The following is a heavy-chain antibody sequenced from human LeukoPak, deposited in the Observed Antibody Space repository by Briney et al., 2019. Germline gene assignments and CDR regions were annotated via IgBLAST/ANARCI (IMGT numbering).Heavy chain of an antibody. J-gene: IGHJ1*01. CDR2: ISGSRGDT. D-gene: IGHD3-16*01. V-gene: IGHV3-23*01. CDR1: GFTFNSFG. Sequence: GGSLRLSCAASGFTFNSFGMHWVRQAPGKGLEWVSSISGSRGDTDYADSVKGRFTISRDNLKNTLYLQMNSLRAEDTAVYYCAKGWGDYVWVSCHLWGQGTLVTVS. CDR3: AKGWGDYVWVSCHL.